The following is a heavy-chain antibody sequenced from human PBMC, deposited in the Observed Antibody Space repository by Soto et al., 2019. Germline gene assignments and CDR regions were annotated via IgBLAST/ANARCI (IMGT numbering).Heavy chain of an antibody. V-gene: IGHV3-30*03. CDR3: ATSLMVLGSYYYGMDV. Sequence: PGGSLRLSCAASGFTFSNFGMHWVRQAPGKGLDWVALISYDGNYKYYADSVKGRFTISRDNSKNTLYLQMNSLRAEDTAVYYCATSLMVLGSYYYGMDVWGQGTTVTVSS. CDR2: ISYDGNYK. CDR1: GFTFSNFG. J-gene: IGHJ6*02. D-gene: IGHD2-8*01.